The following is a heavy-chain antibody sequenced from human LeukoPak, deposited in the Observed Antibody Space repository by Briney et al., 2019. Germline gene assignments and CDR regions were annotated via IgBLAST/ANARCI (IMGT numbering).Heavy chain of an antibody. V-gene: IGHV3-33*08. CDR1: GFTFSSYA. D-gene: IGHD2-21*02. CDR2: IWYDGSNK. CDR3: ARDPPEAYCGGDCYSGYYFDY. Sequence: GGSLRLSCAASGFTFSSYAMSWVRQAPGKGLEWVAVIWYDGSNKYYADSVKGRFTISRDNSKNTLYLQMNSLRAEDTAVYYCARDPPEAYCGGDCYSGYYFDYWGQGTLVTVSS. J-gene: IGHJ4*02.